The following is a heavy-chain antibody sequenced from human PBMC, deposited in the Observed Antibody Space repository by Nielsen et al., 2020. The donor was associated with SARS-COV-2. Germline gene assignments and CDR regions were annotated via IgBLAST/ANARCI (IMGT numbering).Heavy chain of an antibody. CDR1: GGTFSSYA. CDR2: IIPILGIA. Sequence: SVKVSCKASGGTFSSYAISWVRQAPGQGLEWMGRIIPILGIANYAQKFQGRVTITADKSTSTAYMELSSLRSEDTAVYYCAREKATMVRGVTPGFSYWGQGTLVTVSS. CDR3: AREKATMVRGVTPGFSY. V-gene: IGHV1-69*04. J-gene: IGHJ4*02. D-gene: IGHD3-10*01.